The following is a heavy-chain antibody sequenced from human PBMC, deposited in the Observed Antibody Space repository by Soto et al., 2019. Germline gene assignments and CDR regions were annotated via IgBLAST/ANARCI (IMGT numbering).Heavy chain of an antibody. CDR3: ARVMVPAAKVIPPYYYYGMDV. V-gene: IGHV1-69*06. D-gene: IGHD2-2*01. CDR2: IIPIFGTA. J-gene: IGHJ6*02. Sequence: SVKVSCKASGGTFSSYAISWVRQAPGQGLEWMGGIIPIFGTANYAQKFQGRVTITADKSTSTAYMELSSLRSEDTAVYYCARVMVPAAKVIPPYYYYGMDVWGQGNTVTVSS. CDR1: GGTFSSYA.